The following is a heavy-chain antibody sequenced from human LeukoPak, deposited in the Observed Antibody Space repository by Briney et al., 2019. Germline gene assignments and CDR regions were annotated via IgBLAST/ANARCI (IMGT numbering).Heavy chain of an antibody. CDR1: GGSFSGYY. J-gene: IGHJ4*02. V-gene: IGHV4-34*01. Sequence: SETLSLTCAVYGGSFSGYYWSWIRQPPGKGLEWIGEINHSGSTNYNPSLKSRVTISVDTSKNQFSLKLSSVTAADTAVYYCARDLSGSYPDYWGQGTLVAVSS. CDR2: INHSGST. D-gene: IGHD1-26*01. CDR3: ARDLSGSYPDY.